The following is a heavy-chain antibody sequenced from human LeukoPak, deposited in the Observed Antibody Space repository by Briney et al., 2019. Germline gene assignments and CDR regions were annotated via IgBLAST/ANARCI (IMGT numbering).Heavy chain of an antibody. CDR1: GDSVSSNSAA. CDR2: TYYRSKWYN. V-gene: IGHV6-1*01. Sequence: SQTLSLTCAISGDSVSSNSAAWNWIRQSPSRGLEWLGRTYYRSKWYNDYAVSVKSRITINPDTSKNQFSLRLSSVTAADTAVYYCARSVDTSMVGDYWGQGTLVTVSS. CDR3: ARSVDTSMVGDY. D-gene: IGHD5-18*01. J-gene: IGHJ4*02.